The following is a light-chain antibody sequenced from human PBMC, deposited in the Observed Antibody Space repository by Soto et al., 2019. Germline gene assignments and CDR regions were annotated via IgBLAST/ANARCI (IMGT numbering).Light chain of an antibody. CDR3: QAWYSSTVV. V-gene: IGLV3-1*01. CDR2: QDS. Sequence: SYELTQPPSVSVSPGQTASITCCGDKLGDKYACWYQQKPGQSPVLVIYQDSKRPSGIPERLSGSNSGNTATLPISGTQAMDEAYYFCQAWYSSTVVFCVGTKLTVL. CDR1: KLGDKY. J-gene: IGLJ2*01.